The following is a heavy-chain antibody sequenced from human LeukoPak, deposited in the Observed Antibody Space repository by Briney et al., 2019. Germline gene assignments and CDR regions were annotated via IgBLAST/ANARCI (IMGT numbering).Heavy chain of an antibody. D-gene: IGHD4-17*01. CDR2: IYYSGST. Sequence: WVRQAPGKGLEWIGSIYYSGSTYYNPSLKSRVTISVDTSKNQFSLKLSSVTAADTAVYYCARLATVTTGVVVGRRDWFDPWGQGTLVTVSS. V-gene: IGHV4-39*01. CDR3: ARLATVTTGVVVGRRDWFDP. J-gene: IGHJ5*02.